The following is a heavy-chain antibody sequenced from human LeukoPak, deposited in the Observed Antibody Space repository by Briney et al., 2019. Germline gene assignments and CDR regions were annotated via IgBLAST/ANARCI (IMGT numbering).Heavy chain of an antibody. CDR1: GYTFTNYD. D-gene: IGHD2-21*02. CDR3: ARVRRGGDRFDP. Sequence: ASVKVSCTASGYTFTNYDINWVRQATGQGLEWMGWMNPNSGNTGYAQKFQGRVTMTRNTSISTGYMELSSLRSEDTAVYYCARVRRGGDRFDPWGQGTLVTVSS. V-gene: IGHV1-8*01. J-gene: IGHJ5*02. CDR2: MNPNSGNT.